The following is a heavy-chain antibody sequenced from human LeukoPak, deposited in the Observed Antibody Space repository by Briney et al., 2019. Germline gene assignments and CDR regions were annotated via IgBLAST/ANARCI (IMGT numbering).Heavy chain of an antibody. J-gene: IGHJ4*02. CDR3: ARDPSPYSSGWYYLDY. V-gene: IGHV3-74*01. D-gene: IGHD6-19*01. CDR1: GLTFSSYW. CDR2: INSDGSST. Sequence: PGGSLRLSCAASGLTFSSYWMHWVRQAPGKGLVWVSRINSDGSSTRYADSVKGRFTISRDNAKNTLYLQMNSLRVEETAVYYCARDPSPYSSGWYYLDYWGQGTLVTVSS.